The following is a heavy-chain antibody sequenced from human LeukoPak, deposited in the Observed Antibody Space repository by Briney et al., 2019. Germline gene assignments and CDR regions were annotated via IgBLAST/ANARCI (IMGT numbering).Heavy chain of an antibody. CDR1: GYSISSGYY. D-gene: IGHD5-12*01. CDR3: ARHTVWVGYD. V-gene: IGHV4-38-2*02. J-gene: IGHJ4*02. CDR2: IYHSGST. Sequence: SETLSLTCTVSGYSISSGYYWGWIRPPPGKGLEWIGSIYHSGSTYYNPSLKSRVTISVDTSKNQFSLKLNSVTAADTAVYYCARHTVWVGYDWGQGTLVTVSS.